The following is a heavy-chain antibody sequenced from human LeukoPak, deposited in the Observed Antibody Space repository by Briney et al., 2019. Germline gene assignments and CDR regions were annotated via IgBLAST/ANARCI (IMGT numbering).Heavy chain of an antibody. D-gene: IGHD6-6*01. V-gene: IGHV3-48*03. CDR3: ARRGRSSAYYFDY. J-gene: IGHJ4*02. CDR1: GFTFTDYK. CDR2: LSSTARTI. Sequence: GGSLRLSCDTSGFTFTDYKMNWVRQAPGKGLEWISYLSSTARTIYYADSVKGRFTISRDTARNSVSLQMNSLRGDDTAVYYCARRGRSSAYYFDYWGQGTLVTVSS.